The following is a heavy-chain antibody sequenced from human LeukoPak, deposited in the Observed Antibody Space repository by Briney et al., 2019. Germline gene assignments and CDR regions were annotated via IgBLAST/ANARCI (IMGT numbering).Heavy chain of an antibody. CDR3: AKVGCSGGSCYAQYFDY. J-gene: IGHJ4*02. D-gene: IGHD2-15*01. CDR1: GFTFNNYG. CDR2: IRYEGNEK. Sequence: GGSLRLSCAASGFTFNNYGMHWVRQAPGKGLEWVAFIRYEGNEKYYADSVKGRFTISRDNSKNTMELQMNSLRAEDTAVYYCAKVGCSGGSCYAQYFDYWGQGTLVTVSS. V-gene: IGHV3-30*02.